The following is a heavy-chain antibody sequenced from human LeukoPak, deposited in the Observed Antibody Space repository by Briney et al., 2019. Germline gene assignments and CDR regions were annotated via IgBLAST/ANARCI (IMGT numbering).Heavy chain of an antibody. CDR3: ATPSSWYVGYFDY. J-gene: IGHJ4*02. D-gene: IGHD6-13*01. V-gene: IGHV3-23*01. CDR2: ISGSGGST. Sequence: GSLRLSCAASGFTFSSYGMSWVRQAPGKGLEWVSGISGSGGSTYYADSVKGRFTISRDNSKNTLYLQMNSLRAEDTAVYYCATPSSWYVGYFDYWGQGTLVTVSS. CDR1: GFTFSSYG.